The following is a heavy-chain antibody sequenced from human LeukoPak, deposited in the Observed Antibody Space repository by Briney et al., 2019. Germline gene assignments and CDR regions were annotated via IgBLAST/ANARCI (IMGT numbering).Heavy chain of an antibody. CDR3: AKDRCSNGIGCYYYYMDV. CDR2: ISYDGSNK. Sequence: PGGSLRLSCAASGFSFSNGMHWVRQAPGKGLEWVAVISYDGSNKYYEDSVKGRFTISRDNSKNTLYLQMNSLRAEDTAVYYCAKDRCSNGIGCYYYYMDVWGKGTTVTISS. CDR1: GFSFSNG. V-gene: IGHV3-30*18. J-gene: IGHJ6*03. D-gene: IGHD2-8*01.